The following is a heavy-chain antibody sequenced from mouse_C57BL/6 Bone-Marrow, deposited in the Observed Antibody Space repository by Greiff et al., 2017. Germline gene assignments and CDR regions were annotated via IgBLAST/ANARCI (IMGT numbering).Heavy chain of an antibody. CDR1: GYTFTSYG. J-gene: IGHJ4*01. V-gene: IGHV1-81*01. D-gene: IGHD1-1*01. CDR3: ASYYGSSHAMDY. CDR2: IYPRSGNT. Sequence: QVQLQQSGAELARPGASVKLSCKASGYTFTSYGISWVKQRTGQGLEWIGEIYPRSGNTYYNAKFKGKATLTADKSSSTAYMELRSLTSEDSAVYFCASYYGSSHAMDYWGQGTSVTVSS.